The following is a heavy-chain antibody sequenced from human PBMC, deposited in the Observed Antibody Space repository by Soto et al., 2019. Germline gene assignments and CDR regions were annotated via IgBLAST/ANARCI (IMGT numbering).Heavy chain of an antibody. CDR3: AKDGGGTYYDILTGYMGSYGMDV. D-gene: IGHD3-9*01. J-gene: IGHJ6*02. Sequence: QVQLVESGGGVVQPGRSLRLSCAASGFTFSSYGMHWVRQAPGKGLEWVAVISYDGSNKYYADSVKGRFTISRDNSKNTLYLQMNSLRAEDTAVYYCAKDGGGTYYDILTGYMGSYGMDVWGQGTTVTVSS. V-gene: IGHV3-30*18. CDR2: ISYDGSNK. CDR1: GFTFSSYG.